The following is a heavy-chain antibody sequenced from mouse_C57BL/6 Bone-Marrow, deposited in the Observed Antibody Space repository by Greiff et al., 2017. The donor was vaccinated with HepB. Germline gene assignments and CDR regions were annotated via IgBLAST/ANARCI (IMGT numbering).Heavy chain of an antibody. D-gene: IGHD1-1*01. CDR1: GYAFSSSW. CDR3: AARSYYGRGAMDY. Sequence: QVQLQQSGPELVKPGASVKISCKASGYAFSSSWMNWVKQRPGKGLEWIGWIYPGDGDTNYNAEFKGKATLTADKSSSTAYMQLSSLASEDSAVYLCAARSYYGRGAMDYWGQGTTVTVSS. V-gene: IGHV1-82*01. CDR2: IYPGDGDT. J-gene: IGHJ4*01.